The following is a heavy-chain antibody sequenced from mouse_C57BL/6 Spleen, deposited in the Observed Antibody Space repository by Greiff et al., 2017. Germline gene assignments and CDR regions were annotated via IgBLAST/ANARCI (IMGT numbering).Heavy chain of an antibody. CDR2: ISSGGSYT. Sequence: EVMLVESGGDLVKPGGSLKLSCAASGFTFSSYGMSWVRQTPDKRLEWVATISSGGSYTYYPDSVKGRFTISRDNAKNTLYLQMSSLKSEDTAMYYCARRDYGYDGYAMDYWGQGTSVTVSS. CDR3: ARRDYGYDGYAMDY. CDR1: GFTFSSYG. J-gene: IGHJ4*01. V-gene: IGHV5-6*02. D-gene: IGHD2-2*01.